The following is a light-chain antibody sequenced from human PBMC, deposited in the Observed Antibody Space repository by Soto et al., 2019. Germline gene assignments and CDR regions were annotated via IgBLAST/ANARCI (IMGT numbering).Light chain of an antibody. V-gene: IGLV2-11*01. CDR1: SSDVGGYNY. CDR3: CSYAGSYSLYV. CDR2: DVS. Sequence: LTQPRSVSGSPGQSVTISCTGTSSDVGGYNYVSWYQQHPGKAPKLMIYDVSKRPSGVPDRFSGSKSGNTASLTISGLQAEDEADYYCCSYAGSYSLYVFGTGTKVTVL. J-gene: IGLJ1*01.